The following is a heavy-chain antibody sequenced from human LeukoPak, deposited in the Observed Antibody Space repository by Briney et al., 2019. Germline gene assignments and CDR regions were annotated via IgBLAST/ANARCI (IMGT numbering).Heavy chain of an antibody. CDR3: ARDHVVVPAATLYYFDY. D-gene: IGHD2-2*01. CDR1: GGTFSSYA. CDR2: IIPIFGTA. V-gene: IGHV1-69*13. Sequence: SVKVSCKASGGTFSSYAISWVRQAPGQGLEWMGGIIPIFGTANYAQKFQGRVTITADESTSTAYMELSSLRSEDTAVYYCARDHVVVPAATLYYFDYWGQGTLVTVSS. J-gene: IGHJ4*02.